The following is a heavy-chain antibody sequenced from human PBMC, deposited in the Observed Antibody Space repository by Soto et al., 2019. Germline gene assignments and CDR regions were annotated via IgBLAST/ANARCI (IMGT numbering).Heavy chain of an antibody. D-gene: IGHD2-2*01. V-gene: IGHV1-69*02. J-gene: IGHJ4*02. CDR2: IIPILGIA. CDR1: GGTFSSYT. Sequence: QVQLVQSGAAVKKPGSSVKVSCKASGGTFSSYTISWVRQAHGQGLEWMGRIIPILGIAHYAQKFQGSGTITADKSTSTAYMELSSLRSEDTAVYYCARGHMPTINRDDYWGQGTLVTVSS. CDR3: ARGHMPTINRDDY.